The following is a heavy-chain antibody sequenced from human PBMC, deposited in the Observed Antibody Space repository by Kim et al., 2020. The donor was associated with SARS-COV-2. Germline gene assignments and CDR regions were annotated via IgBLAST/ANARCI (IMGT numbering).Heavy chain of an antibody. CDR1: GFTFSSYG. J-gene: IGHJ4*02. CDR3: AKSAFTVLAQLGRHPPNDY. Sequence: GGSLRLSCAASGFTFSSYGMHWVRQAPGKGLEWVAVISYDGSNKYYADSVKGRFTISRDNSKNTLYLQMNSLRAEDTAVYYCAKSAFTVLAQLGRHPPNDYWGQGTLVTVSS. D-gene: IGHD6-6*01. V-gene: IGHV3-30*18. CDR2: ISYDGSNK.